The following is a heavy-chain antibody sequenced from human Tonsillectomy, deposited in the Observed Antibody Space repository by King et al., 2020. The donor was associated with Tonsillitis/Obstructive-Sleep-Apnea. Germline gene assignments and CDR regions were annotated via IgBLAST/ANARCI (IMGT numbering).Heavy chain of an antibody. Sequence: VQLVESGGGVVQPGRSLRLSCAASGFTFSRYGMHWVRQAPGKGLERVALIWYDGSNKYYADSVKGRFTISRDDSKNTLSVQMNSLSAEDTALYYCARGSLHTIFAHYGIDVWGQGTTVTVAA. J-gene: IGHJ6*01. D-gene: IGHD3-3*01. CDR3: ARGSLHTIFAHYGIDV. CDR1: GFTFSRYG. V-gene: IGHV3-33*01. CDR2: IWYDGSNK.